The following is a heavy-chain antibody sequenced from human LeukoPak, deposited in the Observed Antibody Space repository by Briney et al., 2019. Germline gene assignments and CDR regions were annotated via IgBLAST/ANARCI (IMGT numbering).Heavy chain of an antibody. CDR1: GYSFTNDW. Sequence: GESLKIYCKGPGYSFTNDWIGWVRQMPGKGLEGMGIVYPGDSRTTYSPSFEGQVTISADKSVNIAYLQWSSLKASDTAVYYCARLRYFDITHYFDYWGQGTLVTVSS. D-gene: IGHD3-9*01. V-gene: IGHV5-51*01. CDR3: ARLRYFDITHYFDY. J-gene: IGHJ4*02. CDR2: VYPGDSRT.